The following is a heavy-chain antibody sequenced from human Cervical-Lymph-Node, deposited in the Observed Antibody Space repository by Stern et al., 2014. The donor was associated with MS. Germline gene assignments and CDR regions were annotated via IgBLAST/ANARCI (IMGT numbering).Heavy chain of an antibody. CDR1: GGSISSSSYY. Sequence: HLQLQESGPGLVKPSETLSLTCTVSGGSISSSSYYWGWIRQPPGKGLEWIGRIYYSGSTYYNPSLKMRVTIPVDTSKNQFSLKLSSVTAADTAVYYCARQTEDGSSWYGAGSWFDPWGQGTLVTVSS. D-gene: IGHD6-13*01. V-gene: IGHV4-39*01. CDR3: ARQTEDGSSWYGAGSWFDP. J-gene: IGHJ5*02. CDR2: IYYSGST.